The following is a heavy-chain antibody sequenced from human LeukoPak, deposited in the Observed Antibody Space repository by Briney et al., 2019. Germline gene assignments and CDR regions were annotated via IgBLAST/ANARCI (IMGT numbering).Heavy chain of an antibody. V-gene: IGHV4-4*02. Sequence: PSETLSLTCVVSGASLNTNNWWSWVRQPPGGGLEWIGEIHHSGSTNYRPSLKSRVTISVDKSKNQFSLKLSSVTAADTAVYYCAREIAAHFDVWGKGTTVTVSS. CDR3: AREIAAHFDV. J-gene: IGHJ6*04. D-gene: IGHD6-13*01. CDR1: GASLNTNNW. CDR2: IHHSGST.